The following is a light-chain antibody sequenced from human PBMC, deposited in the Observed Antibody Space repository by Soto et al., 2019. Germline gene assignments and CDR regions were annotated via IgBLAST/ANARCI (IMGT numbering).Light chain of an antibody. Sequence: EIVLTQSPATLSSFPGDRVTLSCRASQSVSSNYLAWYQQKPGQAPRLLIYGASSRATGVPDRFTGSGSGKDFTLTISRLEPEDFAVYYCQQYGSSPLTFGGGTKVDIK. CDR2: GAS. V-gene: IGKV3-20*01. J-gene: IGKJ4*01. CDR3: QQYGSSPLT. CDR1: QSVSSNY.